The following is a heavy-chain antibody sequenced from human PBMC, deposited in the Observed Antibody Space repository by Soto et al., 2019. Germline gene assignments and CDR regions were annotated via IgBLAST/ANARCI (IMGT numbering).Heavy chain of an antibody. CDR2: IYHTGST. V-gene: IGHV4-59*08. Sequence: QVQLQESGPGLVKPSETLSLTCTVSGDSISRYYWSWIRQPPGKGLEWIGYIYHTGSTNYNPSLKSRVTISGDTSKNQFSLKLSSVTAADTAVYYCARLPRGGWYYFDYWGQGTLVTVSS. CDR1: GDSISRYY. J-gene: IGHJ4*02. D-gene: IGHD6-19*01. CDR3: ARLPRGGWYYFDY.